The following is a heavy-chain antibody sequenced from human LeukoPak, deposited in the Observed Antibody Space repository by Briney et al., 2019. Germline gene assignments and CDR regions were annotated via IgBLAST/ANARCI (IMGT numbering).Heavy chain of an antibody. CDR1: GGTFSSYA. D-gene: IGHD2-2*01. CDR3: AGGRTDIVLVPATLRNYYFDY. V-gene: IGHV1-69*06. CDR2: TMPMFGKA. Sequence: ASVKVSCKASGGTFSSYAISWVRQAPGQGLEWMGGTMPMFGKANYAQKFQGRVTTTADKATSTAYMELSSLRSEDTAVYYCAGGRTDIVLVPATLRNYYFDYWGQGTLVTVSS. J-gene: IGHJ4*02.